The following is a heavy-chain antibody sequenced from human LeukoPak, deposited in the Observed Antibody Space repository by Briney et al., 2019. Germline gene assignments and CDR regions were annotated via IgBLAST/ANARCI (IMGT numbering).Heavy chain of an antibody. CDR3: ARDFLGGYSCGKFDY. V-gene: IGHV3-30*04. CDR1: GFTFSSYA. D-gene: IGHD5-18*01. CDR2: ISYDGSNK. Sequence: PGRSLRLSCAASGFTFSSYAMHWVRQAPGKGLEWVAVISYDGSNKYYADSVKGRFTISRDNSKNTLYLQMNSLRAEDTAVYYCARDFLGGYSCGKFDYWGQGTLVTVSS. J-gene: IGHJ4*02.